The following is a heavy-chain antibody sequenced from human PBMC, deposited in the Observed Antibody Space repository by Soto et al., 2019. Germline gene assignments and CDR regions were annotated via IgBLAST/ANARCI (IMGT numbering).Heavy chain of an antibody. D-gene: IGHD3-22*01. CDR1: GFSFSNYA. V-gene: IGHV3-48*02. Sequence: EVQLVESGGGLVQPGGSRRVSCADSGFSFSNYAMNWVRQAPGKGLEWVSYISIGSGSIFYADSVKGRFTISRDDAQNSLYMQMNTLRDEDTAVYYCVRDDRWALDFWGQGTMVTVSS. J-gene: IGHJ3*01. CDR2: ISIGSGSI. CDR3: VRDDRWALDF.